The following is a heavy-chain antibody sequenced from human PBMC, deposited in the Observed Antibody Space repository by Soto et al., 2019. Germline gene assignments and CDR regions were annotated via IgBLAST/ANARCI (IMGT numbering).Heavy chain of an antibody. CDR1: GGTFSTYT. D-gene: IGHD6-25*01. CDR3: SIGSWSAETFDV. CDR2: IMPMLAVT. V-gene: IGHV1-69*02. J-gene: IGHJ3*01. Sequence: QVHLVQSGAEVKKPGSSVKVSCKAAGGTFSTYTLIWVRQAPGQGLEWMGRIMPMLAVTNSAQKFQGRVTLTGGKSTNAAFMELTRLRFDDSAVYYCSIGSWSAETFDVWGQGTMVTVSS.